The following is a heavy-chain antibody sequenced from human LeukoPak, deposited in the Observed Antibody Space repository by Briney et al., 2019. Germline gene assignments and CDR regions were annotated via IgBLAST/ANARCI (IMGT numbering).Heavy chain of an antibody. Sequence: ASVKVSCKASGGTFSSYAISWVRQAPGQGLEWMGGIIPIFGTANYAQKFQGRVMITTDESTSTAYMELSSLRSEDTAVYYCARVVYYGSGEKGQFDSWGQGTLVTVSS. J-gene: IGHJ4*02. CDR3: ARVVYYGSGEKGQFDS. CDR1: GGTFSSYA. D-gene: IGHD3-10*01. V-gene: IGHV1-69*05. CDR2: IIPIFGTA.